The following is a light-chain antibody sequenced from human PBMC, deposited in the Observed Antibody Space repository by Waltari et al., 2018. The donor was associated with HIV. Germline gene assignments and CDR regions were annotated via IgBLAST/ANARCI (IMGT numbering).Light chain of an antibody. CDR1: SSDVGGYNL. CDR2: EVS. Sequence: QSALTQPASVSGSPGQSITISCTGTSSDVGGYNLVSWYQQRPGKDPKLMIYEVSKRPSGVSNRFSGSKSGNTASLTISGLQAEDEADYYCCAYAGSTTYVIFGGGTKLTVL. J-gene: IGLJ2*01. V-gene: IGLV2-23*02. CDR3: CAYAGSTTYVI.